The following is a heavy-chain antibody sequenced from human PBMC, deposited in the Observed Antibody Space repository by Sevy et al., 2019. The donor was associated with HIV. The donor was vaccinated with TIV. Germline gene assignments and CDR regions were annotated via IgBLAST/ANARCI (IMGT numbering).Heavy chain of an antibody. D-gene: IGHD3-22*01. CDR2: ISSSDSTT. CDR3: VRNGGAYDAGFDP. Sequence: GGSLRLSCVASGFTFSNCDMNWVRQAPGKGLEWVSKISSSDSTTYYADSLKGRFTISRDDAKKSLYLQMNNLRAEDTALYYCVRNGGAYDAGFDPWGQGTLVTVSS. J-gene: IGHJ5*02. CDR1: GFTFSNCD. V-gene: IGHV3-48*03.